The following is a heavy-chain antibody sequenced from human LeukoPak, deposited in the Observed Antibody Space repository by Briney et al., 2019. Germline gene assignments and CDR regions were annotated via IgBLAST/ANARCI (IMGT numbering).Heavy chain of an antibody. J-gene: IGHJ2*01. CDR1: GGSISSYY. CDR3: ARTYGSSGLGYFDL. CDR2: IYYSGST. Sequence: PSETLSLTCTVSGGSISSYYWSWIRQPPGKGLEGIGYIYYSGSTNYSPSLKSRLTISVDTSKNQFSLKLSSVTAADTAVYYCARTYGSSGLGYFDLWGRGTLVTVSS. V-gene: IGHV4-59*01. D-gene: IGHD6-13*01.